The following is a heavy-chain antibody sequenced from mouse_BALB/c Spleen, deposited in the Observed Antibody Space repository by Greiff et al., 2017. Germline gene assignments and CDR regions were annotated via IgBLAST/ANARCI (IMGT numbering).Heavy chain of an antibody. CDR1: GYTFSSYW. CDR3: AIGAGYRYGAFDV. V-gene: IGHV1-9*01. CDR2: ILPGSGST. J-gene: IGHJ1*01. Sequence: QVQLQQSGAELMKPGASVKISCKATGYTFSSYWIEWVKQRPGHGLEWIGEILPGSGSTNYNEKFKGKATFTADTSSNTAYMQLSSLTSEDSAVYYCAIGAGYRYGAFDVWGAGTTVTVSS. D-gene: IGHD2-14*01.